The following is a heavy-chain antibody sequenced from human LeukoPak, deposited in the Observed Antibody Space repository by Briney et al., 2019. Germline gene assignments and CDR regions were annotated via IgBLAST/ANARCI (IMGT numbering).Heavy chain of an antibody. Sequence: GASVKVSCKASGYTFASYAISWVRQAPGQGLEWMGGIIPIFGTANYAQKFQGRVTITADESTSTAYMELSSLRSEDTAVYYCARALGYCSGGSCYLGRLGFDYWGQGTLVTVSS. CDR2: IIPIFGTA. J-gene: IGHJ4*02. D-gene: IGHD2-15*01. V-gene: IGHV1-69*13. CDR3: ARALGYCSGGSCYLGRLGFDY. CDR1: GYTFASYA.